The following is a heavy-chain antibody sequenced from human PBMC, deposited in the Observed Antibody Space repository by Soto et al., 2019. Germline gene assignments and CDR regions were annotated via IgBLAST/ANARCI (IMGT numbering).Heavy chain of an antibody. CDR3: AKAYFVWSSEQPYYFDY. D-gene: IGHD3-16*01. V-gene: IGHV3-23*01. Sequence: EVQLLDSGGGLVQPGGSLRLSCAASGFTFSNYAMTWVHQGPGKGLEWVSGISGSGGRSYYPDSVKGRFTISRDNSKSTLYLQMNSLRAEDTAVYYCAKAYFVWSSEQPYYFDYWGQGTLVTVSS. CDR1: GFTFSNYA. J-gene: IGHJ4*02. CDR2: ISGSGGRS.